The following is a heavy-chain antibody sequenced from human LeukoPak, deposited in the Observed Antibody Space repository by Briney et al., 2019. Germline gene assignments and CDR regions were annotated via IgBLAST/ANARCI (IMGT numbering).Heavy chain of an antibody. J-gene: IGHJ4*02. CDR1: GYTLTELS. Sequence: ASVKVSCKVSGYTLTELSMHWVRQAPGKGLEWMGGFDPEDGETIYAQKFQGRVTMTEDTSTDTAYMELSSLRSEDTAVYYCAKGVTGTTSLDRYYFDYWGQGTLVTVSS. D-gene: IGHD1-7*01. V-gene: IGHV1-24*01. CDR3: AKGVTGTTSLDRYYFDY. CDR2: FDPEDGET.